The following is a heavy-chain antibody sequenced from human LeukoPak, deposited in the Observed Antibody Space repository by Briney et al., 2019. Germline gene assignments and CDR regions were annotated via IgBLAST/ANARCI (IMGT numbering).Heavy chain of an antibody. CDR2: MNSDGSST. CDR1: GFTFSSYW. Sequence: SGGSLRLSCAAAGFTFSSYWMQWVRQATGKGLEWVSRMNSDGSSTNYADSVKGRFTISRHNAKNTLYLQMNSLRADHTAVYYCARGGSYSLYYYYMDVWGKGTTVTVSS. CDR3: ARGGSYSLYYYYMDV. V-gene: IGHV3-74*01. D-gene: IGHD1-26*01. J-gene: IGHJ6*03.